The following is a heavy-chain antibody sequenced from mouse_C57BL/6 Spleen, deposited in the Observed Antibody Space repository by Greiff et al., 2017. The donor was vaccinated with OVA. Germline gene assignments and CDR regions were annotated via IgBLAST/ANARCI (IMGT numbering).Heavy chain of an antibody. D-gene: IGHD2-2*01. V-gene: IGHV1-82*01. CDR1: GYAFSSSW. J-gene: IGHJ2*01. CDR3: ARRIYYGYDGDYFDY. Sequence: VQLQQSGPELVKPGASVKISCKASGYAFSSSWMNWVKQRPGKGLEWIGRIYPGDGDTNYNGKFKGKATLTADKSSSTAYMQLSSLTSEDSAVYFCARRIYYGYDGDYFDYWGQGTTLTVSS. CDR2: IYPGDGDT.